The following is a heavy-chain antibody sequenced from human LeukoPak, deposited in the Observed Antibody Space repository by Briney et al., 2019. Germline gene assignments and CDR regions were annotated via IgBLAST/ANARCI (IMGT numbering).Heavy chain of an antibody. V-gene: IGHV4-30-4*01. D-gene: IGHD1-20*01. CDR1: GGSISSGDYY. Sequence: SETLSLTCTVSGGSISSGDYYWSWVRQPPGKGLEWVGYIYYSGSTYYNPSLKSRVTISVDTSKNQFSLKLSSVTAADTAVYYCARDPGESVTGTTSDYWGQGTLVTVSS. J-gene: IGHJ4*02. CDR3: ARDPGESVTGTTSDY. CDR2: IYYSGST.